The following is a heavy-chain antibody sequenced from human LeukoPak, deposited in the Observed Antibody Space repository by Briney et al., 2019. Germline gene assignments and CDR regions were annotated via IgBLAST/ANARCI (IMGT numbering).Heavy chain of an antibody. D-gene: IGHD3-16*02. Sequence: SGPALVKPTQTLTLTCTFSGFSLSTRGMCVSWIRQPPGKALEWLAHIEWDDDKYYSTSLKTRLTISKDTSKNQVVLIMTHMDPVDTATYYCARIRGYDYVWGSYRSYYFDYWGQGTLVTVSS. CDR2: IEWDDDK. V-gene: IGHV2-70*01. CDR1: GFSLSTRGMC. CDR3: ARIRGYDYVWGSYRSYYFDY. J-gene: IGHJ4*02.